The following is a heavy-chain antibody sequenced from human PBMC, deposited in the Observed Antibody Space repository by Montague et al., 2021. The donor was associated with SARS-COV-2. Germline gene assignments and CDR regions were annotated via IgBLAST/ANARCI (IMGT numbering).Heavy chain of an antibody. V-gene: IGHV4-59*01. J-gene: IGHJ4*02. CDR1: GGSINNYY. Sequence: SETLSLTCNVSGGSINNYYWSWIRQSPGRGLEWIGYIYYTGSTTRNPSLDSRVTISLDTSRDLVSLELRSLTAADTAVYYCARGGGWERHFDYWGQGTLVAVSS. CDR3: ARGGGWERHFDY. CDR2: IYYTGST. D-gene: IGHD1-1*01.